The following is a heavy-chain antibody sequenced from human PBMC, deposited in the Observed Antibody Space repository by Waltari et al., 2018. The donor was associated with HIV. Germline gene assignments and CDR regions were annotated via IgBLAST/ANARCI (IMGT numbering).Heavy chain of an antibody. D-gene: IGHD6-13*01. Sequence: EVQLVESGGGLVQPGGSLRLSCAASGFTFRRYRMTWVAQAPGKGLEWVSYISSSSSTIYYADSVKGRFTISRDNAKNSLYLQMNSLRAEDTAVYYCASIAAAGTAPSDYWGQGTLVTVSS. V-gene: IGHV3-48*01. J-gene: IGHJ4*02. CDR1: GFTFRRYR. CDR3: ASIAAAGTAPSDY. CDR2: ISSSSSTI.